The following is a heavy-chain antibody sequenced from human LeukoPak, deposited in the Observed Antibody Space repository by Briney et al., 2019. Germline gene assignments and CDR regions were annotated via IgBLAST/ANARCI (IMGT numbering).Heavy chain of an antibody. CDR1: GGSFSGYY. CDR2: INHSGST. CDR3: ARDRITIFGVVRSYYYYGMDV. V-gene: IGHV4-34*01. D-gene: IGHD3-3*01. Sequence: KPSETLSLTCAVYGGSFSGYYWSWIRQPPGKGLEWIGEINHSGSTNYNPSLKSRVTISVDTSKNQFSLKLSSVTAADTAVYYCARDRITIFGVVRSYYYYGMDVWGQGTTVTVSS. J-gene: IGHJ6*02.